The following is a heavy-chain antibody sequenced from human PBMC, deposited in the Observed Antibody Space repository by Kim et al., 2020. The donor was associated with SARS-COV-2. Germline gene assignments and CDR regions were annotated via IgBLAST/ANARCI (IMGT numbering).Heavy chain of an antibody. CDR1: GDSISSKY. CDR2: FYTSGNT. V-gene: IGHV4-4*07. Sequence: SETLSLICRISGDSISSKYWNWIRQPAGKGLEWIGRFYTSGNTDYSPSLKSRVTISADTSKNQFSLILNSMTAADTAVYYCVRGFGLRGGSFDTWGQGTPVIVSA. D-gene: IGHD3-3*01. CDR3: VRGFGLRGGSFDT. J-gene: IGHJ4*02.